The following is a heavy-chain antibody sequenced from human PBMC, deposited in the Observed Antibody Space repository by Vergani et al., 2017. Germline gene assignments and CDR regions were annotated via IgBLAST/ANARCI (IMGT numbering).Heavy chain of an antibody. CDR3: ARHTTYTDS. V-gene: IGHV5-51*01. CDR1: EYSFGNYW. Sequence: EVELVQSGPEMRKPGESLKISCKGSEYSFGNYWIGWVRQMPGKGLEWMGIMYPADSDTRYSPSFQGQVTISAYKSISTAFLQWDSLKASDTALYYCARHTTYTDSWGQGTLVTVSS. D-gene: IGHD1-1*01. J-gene: IGHJ4*02. CDR2: MYPADSDT.